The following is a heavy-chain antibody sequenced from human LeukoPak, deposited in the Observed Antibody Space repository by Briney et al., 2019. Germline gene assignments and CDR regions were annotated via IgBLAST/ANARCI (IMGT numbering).Heavy chain of an antibody. CDR1: GFTFSRHG. CDR3: ARDRAWNYFDY. D-gene: IGHD3-3*01. CDR2: ISNDGSRK. J-gene: IGHJ4*02. V-gene: IGHV3-30*03. Sequence: GRSLRLSCAPSGFTFSRHGMHWVRQAPGKGLEWVAIISNDGSRKYYAHSVEGRFTISRDNSKDTLYLQMDSLRAEDTAVYYCARDRAWNYFDYWGQGTLVTVSS.